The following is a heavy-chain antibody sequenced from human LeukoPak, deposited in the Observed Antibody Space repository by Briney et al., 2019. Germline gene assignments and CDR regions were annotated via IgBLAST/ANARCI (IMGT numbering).Heavy chain of an antibody. D-gene: IGHD2-15*01. CDR2: ISSSSSTI. V-gene: IGHV3-48*04. CDR3: ARVRRYCSGGSCYYFDY. CDR1: GFTFSSYS. Sequence: GGSLRLSCAASGFTFSSYSMNWVRQAPGKGLEWVSYISSSSSTIYYADSVKGRFTISRDNAKNSLYLQMNSLRAEDTAVYYCARVRRYCSGGSCYYFDYWGQGTLVTVSS. J-gene: IGHJ4*02.